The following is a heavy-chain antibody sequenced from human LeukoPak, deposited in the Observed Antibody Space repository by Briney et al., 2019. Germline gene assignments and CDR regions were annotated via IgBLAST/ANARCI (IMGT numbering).Heavy chain of an antibody. CDR2: IYTSGST. V-gene: IGHV4-61*02. Sequence: PSETLSLTCTVSGGSISSGSYYWSWIRQPAGKGLEWIGRIYTSGSTNYNPSLKSRVTMSVDTSKNQFSLKLSSVTAADTAVYYCARGTGAVVTYYVDYWGQGTLVTVSS. CDR3: ARGTGAVVTYYVDY. D-gene: IGHD4-23*01. CDR1: GGSISSGSYY. J-gene: IGHJ4*02.